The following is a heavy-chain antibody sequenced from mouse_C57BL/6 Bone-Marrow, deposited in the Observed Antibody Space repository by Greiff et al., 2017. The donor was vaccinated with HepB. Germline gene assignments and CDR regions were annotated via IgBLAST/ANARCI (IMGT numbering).Heavy chain of an antibody. D-gene: IGHD2-4*01. V-gene: IGHV1-81*01. CDR1: GYTFTSYG. CDR3: ARPYDYDVNYAMDY. Sequence: VQLQESGAELARPGASVKLSCKASGYTFTSYGISWVKQRTGQGLEWIGEIYPRSGNTYYNEKFKGKATLTADKSSSTAYMELRSLTSEDSAVYFCARPYDYDVNYAMDYWGQGTSVTVSS. J-gene: IGHJ4*01. CDR2: IYPRSGNT.